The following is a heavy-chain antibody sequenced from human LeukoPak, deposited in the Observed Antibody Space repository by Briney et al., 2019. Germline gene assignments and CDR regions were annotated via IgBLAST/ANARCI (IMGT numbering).Heavy chain of an antibody. Sequence: SETLSLTCAVYGGSFSGYYWSWIRQPPGKGLEWIGEINHSGSTNYNPSLKSRVTISVDTSKNQFSLKLSSVTAADTAVYYCASLGPTKLERREGFDYWGQGTLVTVSS. D-gene: IGHD1-1*01. V-gene: IGHV4-34*01. J-gene: IGHJ4*02. CDR2: INHSGST. CDR3: ASLGPTKLERREGFDY. CDR1: GGSFSGYY.